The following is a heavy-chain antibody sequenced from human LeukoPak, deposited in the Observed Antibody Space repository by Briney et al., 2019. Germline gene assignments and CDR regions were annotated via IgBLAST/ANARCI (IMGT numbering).Heavy chain of an antibody. J-gene: IGHJ1*01. CDR1: GGSMSRYY. D-gene: IGHD3-3*01. V-gene: IGHV4-59*01. CDR2: IHSRGGT. Sequence: SETLSLTCSVSGGSMSRYYWSWIRQAPGKGLEWIGYIHSRGGTNYNPSLRGRVTLSVDTSQDQVSLKLHSVTAADTAVYYCASSDCGSSGCQIFGSEAFDSWGPGTQVTVSS. CDR3: ASSDCGSSGCQIFGSEAFDS.